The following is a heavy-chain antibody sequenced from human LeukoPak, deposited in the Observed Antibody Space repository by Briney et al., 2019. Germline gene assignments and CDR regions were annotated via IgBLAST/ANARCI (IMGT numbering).Heavy chain of an antibody. J-gene: IGHJ5*02. CDR1: GYTFTGYY. V-gene: IGHV1-2*02. Sequence: ASVKVSCKASGYTFTGYYMHWVRQAPGQGLEWMGWTNPNSGDTKYAQNFQGRVTMTRDTSISTAYMELSRLRSDDTAVYYCARALSKQQVANWFDPWGQGTLVTVSS. D-gene: IGHD6-13*01. CDR2: TNPNSGDT. CDR3: ARALSKQQVANWFDP.